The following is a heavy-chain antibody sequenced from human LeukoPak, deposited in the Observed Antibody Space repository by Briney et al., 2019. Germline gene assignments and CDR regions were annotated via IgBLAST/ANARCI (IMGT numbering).Heavy chain of an antibody. Sequence: SETLSLTCTVSGGSISSSSYYWGWIRQPPGKGLEWIGSIYYSGSTYYNPSLKSRVTISVDTSKNQFSLKLSSVTAADTAVYYCGRQSRRYYGSGSYVGWGQGTLVTVSS. J-gene: IGHJ4*02. D-gene: IGHD3-10*01. CDR3: GRQSRRYYGSGSYVG. CDR2: IYYSGST. CDR1: GGSISSSSYY. V-gene: IGHV4-39*01.